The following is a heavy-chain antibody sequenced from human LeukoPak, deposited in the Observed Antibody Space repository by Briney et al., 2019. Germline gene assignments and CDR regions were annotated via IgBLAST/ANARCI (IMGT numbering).Heavy chain of an antibody. CDR1: GFSFSGHW. CDR2: ISPTGSTT. V-gene: IGHV3-74*01. CDR3: ARAFAGPKGDY. J-gene: IGHJ4*02. Sequence: SGGSLRLSCTASGFSFSGHWMHWARQLPGKGLVWVSRISPTGSTTSYADSVKGRFTISRDNAKNSLYLQMNSLRAEDTAVYYCARAFAGPKGDYWGQGTLVTVSS.